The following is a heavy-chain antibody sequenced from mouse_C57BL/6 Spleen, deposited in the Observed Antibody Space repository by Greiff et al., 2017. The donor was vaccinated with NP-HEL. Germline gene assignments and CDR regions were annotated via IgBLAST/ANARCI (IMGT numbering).Heavy chain of an antibody. CDR2: IDPSDSYT. V-gene: IGHV1-59*01. CDR3: ARSRVTAWYFDV. Sequence: VQLQQPGAELVRPGTSVKLSCKASGYTFTSYWMHWVKQRPGQGLEWIGVIDPSDSYTNYNQKFKGKATLTVDTSSSTAYMQLSSLTSEDSAVYYCARSRVTAWYFDVWGTGTTVTVSS. J-gene: IGHJ1*03. CDR1: GYTFTSYW. D-gene: IGHD1-2*01.